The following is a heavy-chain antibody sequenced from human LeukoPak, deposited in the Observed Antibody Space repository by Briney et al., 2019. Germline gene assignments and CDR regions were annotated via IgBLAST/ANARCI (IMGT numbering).Heavy chain of an antibody. CDR2: IKSKGSGGTI. D-gene: IGHD2-2*01. Sequence: PGGSLRLSCAVSGLKFTDAWMNWVRQAPGKGLEWVGRIKSKGSGGTIDYAAPVKGRFTISRDDSKNTLYLQMNSLKTEDTAVYYCTTVFQLQSVSDYWGQGTLVTVSS. V-gene: IGHV3-15*07. J-gene: IGHJ4*02. CDR3: TTVFQLQSVSDY. CDR1: GLKFTDAW.